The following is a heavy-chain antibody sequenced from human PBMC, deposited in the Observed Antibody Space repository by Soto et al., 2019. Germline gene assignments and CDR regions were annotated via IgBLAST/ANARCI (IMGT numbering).Heavy chain of an antibody. J-gene: IGHJ4*02. CDR3: ARVGYQVENY. CDR2: IIPILGIA. Sequence: QVQLVQSGAEVKKPGSSVKVSCKASGGTFSSYTISWVRQAPGQGLEWMGRIIPILGIANYAQKIQGRVTSTAAKSTSTAYMELSSLRSEDTAVYYCARVGYQVENYWGQGALVTVSS. D-gene: IGHD3-16*02. V-gene: IGHV1-69*02. CDR1: GGTFSSYT.